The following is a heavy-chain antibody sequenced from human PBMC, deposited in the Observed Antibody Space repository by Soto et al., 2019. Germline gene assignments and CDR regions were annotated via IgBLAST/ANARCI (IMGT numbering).Heavy chain of an antibody. D-gene: IGHD1-26*01. CDR2: IYYSGST. J-gene: IGHJ4*02. V-gene: IGHV4-39*01. Sequence: LSLTCTVSGGSISSSSYYWGWIRQPPGKGLEWIGSIYYSGSTYYNPSLKSRVTISVDTSKNQFSLKLSSVTAADTAVYYCASSIVGAYDYWGQGTLVTVSS. CDR3: ASSIVGAYDY. CDR1: GGSISSSSYY.